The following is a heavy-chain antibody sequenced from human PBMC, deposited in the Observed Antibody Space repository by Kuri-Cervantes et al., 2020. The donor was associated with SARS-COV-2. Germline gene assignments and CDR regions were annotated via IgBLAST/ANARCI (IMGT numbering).Heavy chain of an antibody. D-gene: IGHD6-19*01. CDR2: INADSGNT. CDR3: ARAAWVPYSSGRSGWFDP. Sequence: ASVKVSCKASGYTFTSYAMHWVRQAPGQRLEWMGWINADSGNTRYSQKFQGRVTMTTDTSTSTAYMELRSLRSDDTAVYYCARAAWVPYSSGRSGWFDPWGQGTLVTVSS. CDR1: GYTFTSYA. V-gene: IGHV1-3*01. J-gene: IGHJ5*02.